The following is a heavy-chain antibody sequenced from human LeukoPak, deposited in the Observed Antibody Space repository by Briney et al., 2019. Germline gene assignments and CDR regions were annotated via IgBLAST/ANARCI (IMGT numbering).Heavy chain of an antibody. CDR3: ARASVPGMATSSPYYLNY. CDR2: ISAYNGNT. CDR1: GYTFTSYG. V-gene: IGHV1-18*01. J-gene: IGHJ4*02. Sequence: GASVKVSCKASGYTFTSYGISWVRQAPGQGLEWMGWISAYNGNTNYAQKLQGRVTMTTDTSTSTAYMELSSLRSEDTAFYYCARASVPGMATSSPYYLNYWGQGALVTVSS. D-gene: IGHD5-24*01.